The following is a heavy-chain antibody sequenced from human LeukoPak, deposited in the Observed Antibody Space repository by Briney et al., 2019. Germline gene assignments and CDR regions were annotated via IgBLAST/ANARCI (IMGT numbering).Heavy chain of an antibody. V-gene: IGHV2-5*02. CDR1: GFSLSTSGVG. Sequence: ESGPTLVNPIETPTLTCTFSGFSLSTSGVGVGWIRQTPGQALEWIALIYWDDDKRYSPSLKSRLTITKDTSKNQVVLTMTNMDPVDTATYYCAHRRGGFETRIFDYWGQGTLVTVSS. CDR2: IYWDDDK. J-gene: IGHJ4*02. CDR3: AHRRGGFETRIFDY. D-gene: IGHD3-16*01.